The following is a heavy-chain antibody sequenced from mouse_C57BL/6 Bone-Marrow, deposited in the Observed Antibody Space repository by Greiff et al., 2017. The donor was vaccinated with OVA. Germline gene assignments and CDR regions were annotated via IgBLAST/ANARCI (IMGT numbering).Heavy chain of an antibody. CDR1: GYTFTSYW. CDR3: ARRGATGSSFDY. D-gene: IGHD1-1*01. J-gene: IGHJ2*01. V-gene: IGHV1-52*01. Sequence: QVQLQQPGAELVRPGSSVKLSCKASGYTFTSYWMHWVKQRPIQGLEWIGNIDPSDGETPYNQKFKDKATLTVDKSSSTAYMQLSSLTSEDAAVDYCARRGATGSSFDYWGKGTTLTVSS. CDR2: IDPSDGET.